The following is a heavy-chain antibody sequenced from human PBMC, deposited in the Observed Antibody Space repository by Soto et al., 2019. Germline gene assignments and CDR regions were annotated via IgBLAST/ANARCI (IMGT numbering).Heavy chain of an antibody. D-gene: IGHD5-18*01. CDR2: IKQDGSEK. CDR3: ARGSLGYSYGSLFDY. CDR1: GFTFSSYW. Sequence: GGSLRLSCAASGFTFSSYWMSWVRQAPGKGLEWVANIKQDGSEKYYVDSVKGRFTISRDNAKNSLYLQMNSLRAEDTAVYYCARGSLGYSYGSLFDYWGQGTLVTVSS. V-gene: IGHV3-7*05. J-gene: IGHJ4*02.